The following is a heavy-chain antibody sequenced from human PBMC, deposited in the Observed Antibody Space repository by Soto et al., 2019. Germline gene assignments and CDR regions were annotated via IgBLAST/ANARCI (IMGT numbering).Heavy chain of an antibody. Sequence: TLSLTCTVSGGCISSGDYYWSWIRQPPGKGLEWIGYIYYSGSTYYNPSLKSRVTISVDTSKNQLSLKLSSVTAADTAVYYCARDTYYYDSSGYPSDAFDIWGQGTMVTVSS. D-gene: IGHD3-22*01. CDR3: ARDTYYYDSSGYPSDAFDI. CDR1: GGCISSGDYY. V-gene: IGHV4-30-4*01. CDR2: IYYSGST. J-gene: IGHJ3*02.